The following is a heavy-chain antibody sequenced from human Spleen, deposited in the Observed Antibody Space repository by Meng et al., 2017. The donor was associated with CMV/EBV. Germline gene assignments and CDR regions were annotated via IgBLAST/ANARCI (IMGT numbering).Heavy chain of an antibody. Sequence: FRASSGFPFSRCWRDWVRQGPGKGLGWVSHIDTGGSIATYADSVKGRLANSRDNAKNTLYLQMDSLRAGDTAVYYCARVLWGWYFDLWGRGTLVTVS. CDR1: GFPFSRCW. CDR2: IDTGGSIA. CDR3: ARVLWGWYFDL. D-gene: IGHD3-16*01. V-gene: IGHV3-74*01. J-gene: IGHJ2*01.